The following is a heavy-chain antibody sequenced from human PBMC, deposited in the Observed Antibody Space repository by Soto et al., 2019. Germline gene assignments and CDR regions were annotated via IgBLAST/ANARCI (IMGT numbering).Heavy chain of an antibody. CDR3: ARDILSVGPRANDAFDV. D-gene: IGHD2-8*02. CDR2: INPDNGHT. Sequence: QVQLVQSGAEVRKPGASVNISCWASGFKFGDNLINWVRQAPGQSLEWMGWINPDNGHTRYSQTFQGRVTISRHSSASIAYVELTDLTSEDTAVYYCARDILSVGPRANDAFDVWGQGTMVSVS. V-gene: IGHV1-3*01. J-gene: IGHJ3*01. CDR1: GFKFGDNL.